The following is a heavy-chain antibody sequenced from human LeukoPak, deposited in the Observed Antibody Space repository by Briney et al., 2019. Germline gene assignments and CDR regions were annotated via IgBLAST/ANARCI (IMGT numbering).Heavy chain of an antibody. CDR2: IYYSGST. V-gene: IGHV4-39*01. D-gene: IGHD3/OR15-3a*01. CDR3: ARAQGNGLIDF. Sequence: SETLSLTCTVSGGSISSSSYYWGWLRQPPGKGLEWIGSIYYSGSTYYNPSLKSRVTISVDTSRNQFSLRLSSVTAADTADYYCARAQGNGLIDFWGQGTLVTVSS. CDR1: GGSISSSSYY. J-gene: IGHJ4*02.